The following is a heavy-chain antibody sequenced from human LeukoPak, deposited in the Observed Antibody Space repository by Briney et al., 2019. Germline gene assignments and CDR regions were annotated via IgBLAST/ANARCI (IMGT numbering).Heavy chain of an antibody. D-gene: IGHD3-10*01. CDR3: AKDGSGSYYSND. V-gene: IGHV3-23*01. CDR2: ISGSGGSA. Sequence: GGSLRLSCAASGFTFSSYAMSWVRQAPGKGLEWVSAISGSGGSAYYADSVKGRFTISRDNSKNTLYLQMNSLRAEDTAVYYCAKDGSGSYYSNDWGQGTLVTVSS. CDR1: GFTFSSYA. J-gene: IGHJ4*02.